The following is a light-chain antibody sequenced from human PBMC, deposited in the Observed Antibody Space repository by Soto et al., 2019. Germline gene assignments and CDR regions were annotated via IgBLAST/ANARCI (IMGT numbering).Light chain of an antibody. J-gene: IGKJ1*01. CDR1: QSISSY. Sequence: DIQMTQSPSSLSASVGDRVTITCRASQSISSYLNWYQQKPGKAPKLLIYAASSLQSGVPSRFSGSASGTDFTLTISSLQPEDFATYYWQQSYSTLWTFGQGTKVEIK. V-gene: IGKV1-39*01. CDR2: AAS. CDR3: QQSYSTLWT.